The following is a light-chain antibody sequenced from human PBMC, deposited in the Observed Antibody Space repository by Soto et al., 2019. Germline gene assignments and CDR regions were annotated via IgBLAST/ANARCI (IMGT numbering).Light chain of an antibody. J-gene: IGKJ5*01. CDR3: QQRRNWPPIT. CDR1: QSISSY. V-gene: IGKV3-11*01. CDR2: DAS. Sequence: EIVLTQSPATLSLSPGERATLSCRASQSISSYLAWYQQKPGQAPRLLIYDASNRATGIPARFSGSGSGTDFTLTISSLEPEDVAVYYCQQRRNWPPITFGQGTRLETK.